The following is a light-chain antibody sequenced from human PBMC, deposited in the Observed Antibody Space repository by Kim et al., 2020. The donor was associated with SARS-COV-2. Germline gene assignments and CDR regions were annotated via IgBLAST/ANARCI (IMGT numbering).Light chain of an antibody. CDR1: QSVVTD. CDR2: DTS. J-gene: IGKJ4*01. Sequence: LSPGERDALSCRASQSVVTDLAWYQQKPGQPPRLLIYDTSTRASGIPARFSGSGSGTDFTLTISSLEPEDVAIYYCLQRWRWPLTFGGGTKVDIK. V-gene: IGKV3-11*01. CDR3: LQRWRWPLT.